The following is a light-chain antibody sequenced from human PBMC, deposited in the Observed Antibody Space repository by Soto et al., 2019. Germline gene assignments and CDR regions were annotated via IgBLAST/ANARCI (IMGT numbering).Light chain of an antibody. CDR2: DVS. Sequence: QSVLTQPASVSGSPGQSITISCTGTSSDIGAYNYVSWYQQHPGKAPKLMIYDVSHRPSGVSNRFSGSKSGNTASLTISGLQAEDEADYYCSSYTTSSTLSYVFGGGTKLTVL. CDR3: SSYTTSSTLSYV. CDR1: SSDIGAYNY. J-gene: IGLJ2*01. V-gene: IGLV2-14*01.